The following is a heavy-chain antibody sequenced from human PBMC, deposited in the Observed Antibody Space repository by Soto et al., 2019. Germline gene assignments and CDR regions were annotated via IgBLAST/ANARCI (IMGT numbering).Heavy chain of an antibody. CDR1: GFTFSNYG. CDR2: ISYDGSHK. CDR3: ARDGTPVRHVYYYYYGMDV. V-gene: IGHV3-30*03. D-gene: IGHD1-26*01. J-gene: IGHJ6*02. Sequence: GRSLRLSCAASGFTFSNYGIHWVRQAPGKGRVWVTVISYDGSHKYYADSVKGRFTISRDNSKNTLYLQMNSLRAEDTAVYYCARDGTPVRHVYYYYYGMDVWGQGTTVTVSS.